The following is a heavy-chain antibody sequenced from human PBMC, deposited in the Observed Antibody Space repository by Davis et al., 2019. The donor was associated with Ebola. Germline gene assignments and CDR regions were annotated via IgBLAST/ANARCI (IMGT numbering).Heavy chain of an antibody. Sequence: SETLSLTCTVSGDSISSSSYYWGWIRQPPGKGLEWIGSIYYSGSTSYNPSLKSRVTISVDTSKNHFSLKLSSVTAADTAVYYCARGRVIWSAGYYYYYGMDVWGQGTTVTVSS. V-gene: IGHV4-39*02. CDR2: IYYSGST. J-gene: IGHJ6*02. CDR1: GDSISSSSYY. CDR3: ARGRVIWSAGYYYYYGMDV. D-gene: IGHD2-21*01.